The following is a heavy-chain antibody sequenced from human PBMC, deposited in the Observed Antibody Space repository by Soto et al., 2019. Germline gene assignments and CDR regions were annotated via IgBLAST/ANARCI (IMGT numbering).Heavy chain of an antibody. Sequence: ASETLSLTCTVSGGSISSGGYYWSWIRQHPGKGLEWIGYIYYSGSTYYNPSLKSRVTISVDTSKNQFSLKLSSVTAADTAVYYCAREVYYYGSGSYYIANYYFDYWGQGTLVTVSS. CDR1: GGSISSGGYY. D-gene: IGHD3-10*01. CDR3: AREVYYYGSGSYYIANYYFDY. CDR2: IYYSGST. V-gene: IGHV4-31*03. J-gene: IGHJ4*02.